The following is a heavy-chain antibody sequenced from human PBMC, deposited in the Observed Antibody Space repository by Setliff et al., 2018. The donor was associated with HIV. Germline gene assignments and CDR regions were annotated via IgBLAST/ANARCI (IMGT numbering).Heavy chain of an antibody. CDR3: AREATYYYDGSGYYYFDY. V-gene: IGHV4-39*07. Sequence: PSETLSLTCTVSGGSISSNNYYWGWIRQPPGKGLEWIGSIYYSGSTFYNPSLKSRITISVDTSKNQFSLKLSSVTAADTAVYYCAREATYYYDGSGYYYFDYWGRGTLVTVSS. CDR1: GGSISSNNYY. J-gene: IGHJ4*02. CDR2: IYYSGST. D-gene: IGHD3-22*01.